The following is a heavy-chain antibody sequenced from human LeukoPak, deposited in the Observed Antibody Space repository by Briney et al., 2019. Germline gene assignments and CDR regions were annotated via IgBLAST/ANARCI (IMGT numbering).Heavy chain of an antibody. CDR3: ARDRGYYGSGSYDFDY. J-gene: IGHJ4*02. CDR1: GFTFSSYS. V-gene: IGHV3-21*01. Sequence: PGGSLRLSCAASGFTFSSYSMNWVRQAPGKGLEWVSSISSSSSYISYADSVKGRFTISTDNAKNSLYLQMYSLRAEDTAVYYCARDRGYYGSGSYDFDYWGQGTLVTVSS. D-gene: IGHD3-10*01. CDR2: ISSSSSYI.